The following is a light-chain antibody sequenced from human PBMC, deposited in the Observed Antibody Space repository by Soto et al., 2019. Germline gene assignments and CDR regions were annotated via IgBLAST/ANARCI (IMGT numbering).Light chain of an antibody. Sequence: DIQMTQSPSTLSASVGDRVTITCRASQSISSWLAWYQQKPGKAPKLLIYKASSLESGVPSRFSGSGSGTEFTLTISSLQPDDFATYYCQQYNVTFGQGTKVEIK. J-gene: IGKJ1*01. CDR2: KAS. CDR1: QSISSW. CDR3: QQYNVT. V-gene: IGKV1-5*03.